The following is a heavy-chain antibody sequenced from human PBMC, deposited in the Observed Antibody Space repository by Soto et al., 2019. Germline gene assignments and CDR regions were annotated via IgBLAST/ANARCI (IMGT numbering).Heavy chain of an antibody. Sequence: SETLSLTCTVSGGSISSGDYYWSWIRQPPGKGLEWIGEINHSGSTNYNPSLKSRVTISVDTSKNQFSLKLSSVTAADTAVYYCARGRKDYSSSWYVDWGQGTLVTVSS. CDR2: INHSGST. CDR1: GGSISSGDYY. D-gene: IGHD6-13*01. J-gene: IGHJ4*02. V-gene: IGHV4-39*07. CDR3: ARGRKDYSSSWYVD.